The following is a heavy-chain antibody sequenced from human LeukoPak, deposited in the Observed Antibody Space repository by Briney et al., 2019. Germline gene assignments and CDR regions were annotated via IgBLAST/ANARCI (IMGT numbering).Heavy chain of an antibody. V-gene: IGHV3-53*01. Sequence: GGSLRLSCAVSGFSVNDNYMSWVRQAPGKGLQWVSVMFPDGRTYYADSVKGRFTISRDLARNTLLLQMHSLRADDTAVHYCARTNPAYGDYDYWGQGTLVTVSS. J-gene: IGHJ4*02. CDR2: MFPDGRT. CDR3: ARTNPAYGDYDY. CDR1: GFSVNDNY. D-gene: IGHD4-17*01.